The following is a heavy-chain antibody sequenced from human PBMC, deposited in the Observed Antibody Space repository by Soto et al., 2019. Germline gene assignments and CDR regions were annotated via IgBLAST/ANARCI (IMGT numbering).Heavy chain of an antibody. Sequence: TLSLTCAVSGGSISSGGYSWSWIRQPPGKGLEWLALIYWDDDKRYSPSLKSRLTITKDTSKNQVVLTMTNMDPVDTATYYCAHRGNYYDSSGYYFDYWGQGTPVTVSS. CDR3: AHRGNYYDSSGYYFDY. CDR2: IYWDDDK. CDR1: GGSISSGGYS. D-gene: IGHD3-22*01. J-gene: IGHJ4*02. V-gene: IGHV2-5*08.